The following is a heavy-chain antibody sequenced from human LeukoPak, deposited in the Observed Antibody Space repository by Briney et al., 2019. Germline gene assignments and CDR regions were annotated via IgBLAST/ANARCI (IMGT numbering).Heavy chain of an antibody. V-gene: IGHV7-4-1*02. CDR3: ARKQVEPDRYFDY. J-gene: IGHJ4*02. Sequence: GASVKVSCKASGYTFTTYSLNWVRQAPGQGPEWMGWINTNTGNPSYAQGFTGRFVFSLDTSVSTAFLQISSLEAEDTAVYYCARKQVEPDRYFDYWGQGTLVTVSS. D-gene: IGHD6-6*01. CDR2: INTNTGNP. CDR1: GYTFTTYS.